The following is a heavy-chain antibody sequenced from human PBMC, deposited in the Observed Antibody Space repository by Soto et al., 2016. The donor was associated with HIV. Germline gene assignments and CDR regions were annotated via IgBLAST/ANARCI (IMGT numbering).Heavy chain of an antibody. CDR2: INSDGSNT. J-gene: IGHJ4*02. Sequence: EAQLGESGGGLVQPGGSLRLSCAASGFNFSSYWMHWVRQVPGKGLMWVSRINSDGSNTKYADSVKGRFTISRDNAKNTLHLQMNSLRAEDTAVYYCARDRSFWSGSLYYWGQGTLVTVSS. CDR1: GFNFSSYW. D-gene: IGHD3-3*01. CDR3: ARDRSFWSGSLYY. V-gene: IGHV3-74*01.